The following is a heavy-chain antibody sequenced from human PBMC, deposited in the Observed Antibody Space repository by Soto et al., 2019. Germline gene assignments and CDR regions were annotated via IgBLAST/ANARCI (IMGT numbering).Heavy chain of an antibody. V-gene: IGHV4-4*07. J-gene: IGHJ4*02. CDR3: ARGGIQLSYAFDY. Sequence: QVQLQESGPRLVKPSETLSLTCSVSGSSFSNFYWSWIRQSAGKGLEWIGRIYTSGATSYNPSLKSRVTMSVDTSQPQMSLSVRSVTAADTAVYFCARGGIQLSYAFDYWGPGILVTVSS. D-gene: IGHD1-1*01. CDR2: IYTSGAT. CDR1: GSSFSNFY.